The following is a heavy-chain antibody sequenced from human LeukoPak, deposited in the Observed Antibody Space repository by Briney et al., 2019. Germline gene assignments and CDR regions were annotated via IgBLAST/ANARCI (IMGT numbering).Heavy chain of an antibody. V-gene: IGHV3-21*04. Sequence: GGSLRLSCAASGFTFSSYSMNWVRQAPGKGLEWVSSISSSSSYIYYADSVKGRFTISRDNAKNSLYLQMNSLRAEDTAVYYCAKALHCSGGSCYFYGYYYYYGMDVWGQGTTVTVSS. D-gene: IGHD2-15*01. CDR3: AKALHCSGGSCYFYGYYYYYGMDV. CDR1: GFTFSSYS. J-gene: IGHJ6*02. CDR2: ISSSSSYI.